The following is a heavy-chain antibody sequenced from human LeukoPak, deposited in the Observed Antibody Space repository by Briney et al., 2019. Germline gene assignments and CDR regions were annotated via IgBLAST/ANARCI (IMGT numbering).Heavy chain of an antibody. V-gene: IGHV3-7*03. J-gene: IGHJ4*02. Sequence: PGGSLRLSCTASGFTFRGYWMNCVRDAPGKGLEWGAKIKQDGGEKYYVDSVKGRFTISRDNAKNSLYLQMNSLRAEDTAVYYCAQTSRGNVDNDYWGQGTLVTVSS. CDR2: IKQDGGEK. D-gene: IGHD1-1*01. CDR3: AQTSRGNVDNDY. CDR1: GFTFRGYW.